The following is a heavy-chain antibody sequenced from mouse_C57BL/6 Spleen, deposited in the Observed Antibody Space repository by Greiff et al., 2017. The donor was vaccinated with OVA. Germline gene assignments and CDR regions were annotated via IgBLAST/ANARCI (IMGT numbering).Heavy chain of an antibody. D-gene: IGHD4-1*01. J-gene: IGHJ4*01. CDR2: IDPSDSYT. Sequence: QVQLQQPGAELVMPGASVKLSCKASGYTFTSYWMHWVKQRPGQGLEWIGEIDPSDSYTNYNQKFKGKSTLTVDKSSSTAYMQLSSLTSEDSAVYYCARKKLGHYYAMDYWGQGTSVTVSS. V-gene: IGHV1-69*01. CDR1: GYTFTSYW. CDR3: ARKKLGHYYAMDY.